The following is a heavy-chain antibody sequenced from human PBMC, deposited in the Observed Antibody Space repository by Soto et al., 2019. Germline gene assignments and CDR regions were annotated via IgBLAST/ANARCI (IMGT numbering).Heavy chain of an antibody. CDR3: AKNKETGTTGGLGY. V-gene: IGHV3-23*01. CDR2: ISGSGGTT. J-gene: IGHJ4*02. D-gene: IGHD1-1*01. CDR1: GFTFGSYA. Sequence: GGSLRLSCAASGFTFGSYAMSWVRQAPGKGLEWVSTISGSGGTTYYADSVKDRFTISRDNSKNTLYLQMNSLRAEDTAIYYCAKNKETGTTGGLGYWGQGTLVTVSS.